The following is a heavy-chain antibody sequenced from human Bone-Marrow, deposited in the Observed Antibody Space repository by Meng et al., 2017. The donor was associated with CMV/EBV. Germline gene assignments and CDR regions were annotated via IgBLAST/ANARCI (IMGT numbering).Heavy chain of an antibody. CDR2: ISHSGST. J-gene: IGHJ4*02. V-gene: IGHV4-4*02. CDR3: ARRVVGSAFDY. D-gene: IGHD1-26*01. Sequence: LHCDVSGGAISGSDWWSWVRQPPVKGLEWIGQISHSGSTHYNPSLKSPVSISVDKSNNQFSLKMTSVTAADTAVYYCARRVVGSAFDYWGQGTLVTVSS. CDR1: GGAISGSDW.